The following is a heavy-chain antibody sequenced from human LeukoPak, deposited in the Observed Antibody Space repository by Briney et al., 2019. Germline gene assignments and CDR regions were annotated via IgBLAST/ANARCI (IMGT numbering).Heavy chain of an antibody. CDR2: IRGSSSHT. D-gene: IGHD2-2*02. Sequence: GGSLRLSCAASGFTFSVYAMSWVRQAPGKGLECVSGIRGSSSHTKDADFVRGRFTIYRDNSRNTLFLQPNSLTAEDTAVYYCAKEHDYTNAAPEWGFDSWGQGSLVIVSS. CDR3: AKEHDYTNAAPEWGFDS. V-gene: IGHV3-23*01. CDR1: GFTFSVYA. J-gene: IGHJ4*02.